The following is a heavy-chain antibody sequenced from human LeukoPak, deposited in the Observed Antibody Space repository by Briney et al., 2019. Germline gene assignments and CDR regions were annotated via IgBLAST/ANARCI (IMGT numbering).Heavy chain of an antibody. CDR2: IYSGGST. CDR1: GFTVSSNY. CDR3: ARDGVEMATITQSQRLKIYYYYYMDV. J-gene: IGHJ6*03. V-gene: IGHV3-66*02. Sequence: GGSLRLSCAASGFTVSSNYMSWVRQAPGKGLEWVSVIYSGGSTYYADSVKGRFTISRDNSKNTLCLQMNSLRAEDTAVYYCARDGVEMATITQSQRLKIYYYYYMDVWGKGTTVTVSS. D-gene: IGHD5-24*01.